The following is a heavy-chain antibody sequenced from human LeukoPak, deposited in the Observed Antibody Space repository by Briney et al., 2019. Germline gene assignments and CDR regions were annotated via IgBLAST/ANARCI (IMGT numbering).Heavy chain of an antibody. V-gene: IGHV3-9*01. J-gene: IGHJ4*02. CDR2: ISWNSGSI. CDR3: AKREYYDSSGYYDY. Sequence: GRSLRLSCAASGFTFDDYAMHWVRQAPGKGLEWVSGISWNSGSIGYADSVKGRFTISRDNAKNSLYLQMNSLRAEDTALYYCAKREYYDSSGYYDYWGQGTLVTVSS. CDR1: GFTFDDYA. D-gene: IGHD3-22*01.